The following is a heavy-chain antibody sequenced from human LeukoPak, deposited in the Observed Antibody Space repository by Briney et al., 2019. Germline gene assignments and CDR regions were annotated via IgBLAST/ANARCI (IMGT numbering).Heavy chain of an antibody. D-gene: IGHD3-9*01. CDR3: ARDNSGYDILTGYYNEYYFDY. Sequence: GRSLRLSCAASGFTFSSYAIHWVRQAPGKGLEWVSSISSSSSYIYYADSVKGRFTISRDNAKNSLYLQMNSLRAEDTAVYYCARDNSGYDILTGYYNEYYFDYWGQGTLVTVSS. CDR1: GFTFSSYA. V-gene: IGHV3-21*01. J-gene: IGHJ4*02. CDR2: ISSSSSYI.